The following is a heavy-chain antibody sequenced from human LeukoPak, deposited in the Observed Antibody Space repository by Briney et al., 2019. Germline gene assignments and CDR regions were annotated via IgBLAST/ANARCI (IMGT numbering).Heavy chain of an antibody. V-gene: IGHV3-9*01. CDR2: ISWNSGSI. D-gene: IGHD5-24*01. CDR1: GFTFDDYA. Sequence: GGSLRLSCAASGFTFDDYAMHWVRQAPGKGLEWVSGISWNSGSIGYADSVKGRFTISRDNAKNSLYLQMNSLRAEDTAVYYCARDTMGYTVDYWGQGTLVTVSS. J-gene: IGHJ4*02. CDR3: ARDTMGYTVDY.